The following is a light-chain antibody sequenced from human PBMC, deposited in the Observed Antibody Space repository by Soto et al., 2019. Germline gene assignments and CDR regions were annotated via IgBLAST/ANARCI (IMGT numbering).Light chain of an antibody. CDR1: QSVTNNY. CDR2: GAS. J-gene: IGKJ4*01. Sequence: EIVLTQSPGTLSLSPGERATLSCRASQSVTNNYLAWYQQKPGQAPRLLIYGASSRVTGIPDRFSGSGSGTDFTLTISRLEPEDFAVYYCQQYGSSPRLTFGGGTTVEIK. V-gene: IGKV3-20*01. CDR3: QQYGSSPRLT.